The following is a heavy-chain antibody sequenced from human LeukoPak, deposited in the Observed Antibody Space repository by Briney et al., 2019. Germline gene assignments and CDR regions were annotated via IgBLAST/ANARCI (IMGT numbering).Heavy chain of an antibody. Sequence: GGSLRLSCAASGFTFSSYGMHWVRQAPGKGLEWVAFIRYDGSNKYYADSVKGRFAISRDNSKNTLYLQMNSLRAEDTAVYSCAKGRGEYRPNYYMDVWGKGTTVTVSS. V-gene: IGHV3-30*02. CDR1: GFTFSSYG. CDR2: IRYDGSNK. D-gene: IGHD2/OR15-2a*01. J-gene: IGHJ6*03. CDR3: AKGRGEYRPNYYMDV.